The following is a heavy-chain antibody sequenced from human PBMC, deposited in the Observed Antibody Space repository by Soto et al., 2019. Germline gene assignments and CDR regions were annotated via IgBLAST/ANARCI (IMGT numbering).Heavy chain of an antibody. D-gene: IGHD2-2*01. V-gene: IGHV1-2*02. Sequence: ASVKVSCKASGYTFSDYYIHWVRQAPGQGLEWMGWINPNSGGTNYAQKFQGRVTITADKSTSTAYMELSSPRSEDTAVYYCARTKARYCSSTSCYLQGRVNWFDPWGQGTLVTVSS. CDR1: GYTFSDYY. CDR3: ARTKARYCSSTSCYLQGRVNWFDP. CDR2: INPNSGGT. J-gene: IGHJ5*02.